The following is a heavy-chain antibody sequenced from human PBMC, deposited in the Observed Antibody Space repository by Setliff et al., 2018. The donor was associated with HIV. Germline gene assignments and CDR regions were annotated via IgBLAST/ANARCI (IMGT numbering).Heavy chain of an antibody. V-gene: IGHV4-59*08. Sequence: PSETLSLTCTVSGDSISTDYWTWIRQPPGKGLEWIGYIYNSASTSYNPSLKSRVTISVDTSMNQFSLKLSSVTAADTAVYYCARHSPSDYWGQGTLVTVSS. CDR2: IYNSAST. J-gene: IGHJ4*02. CDR3: ARHSPSDY. CDR1: GDSISTDY.